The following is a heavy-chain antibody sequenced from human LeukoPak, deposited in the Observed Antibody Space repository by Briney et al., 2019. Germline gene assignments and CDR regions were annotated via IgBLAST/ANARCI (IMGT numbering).Heavy chain of an antibody. CDR1: GFTFRTYW. Sequence: GGSLRLSCVASGFTFRTYWMTWVRQAPGKGLEWVANVKQDGSEKNYVDSVKGRFTISRDNAKNSLYLQMNSLRVEDTAVYYCARGSGVPGGVHAGFDIWGQGTMVTVSS. CDR3: ARGSGVPGGVHAGFDI. J-gene: IGHJ3*02. CDR2: VKQDGSEK. D-gene: IGHD2-2*01. V-gene: IGHV3-7*01.